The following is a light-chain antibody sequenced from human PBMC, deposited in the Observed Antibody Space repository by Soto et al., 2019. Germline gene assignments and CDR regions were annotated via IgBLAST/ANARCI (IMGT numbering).Light chain of an antibody. CDR1: QDIATY. CDR3: QQYNSYSWT. CDR2: AAS. Sequence: DLQMTQSPSSLAASVGTRVTITGQASQDIATYLHWYQQKPGKAPTLLIYAASSLQSGAPARFSGSGSGTELTLTISSLQPDDFAAYYCQQYNSYSWTFGQGTKVDI. V-gene: IGKV1-16*01. J-gene: IGKJ1*01.